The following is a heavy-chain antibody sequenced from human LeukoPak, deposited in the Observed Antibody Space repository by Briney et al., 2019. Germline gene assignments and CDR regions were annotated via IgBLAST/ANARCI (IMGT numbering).Heavy chain of an antibody. J-gene: IGHJ4*02. V-gene: IGHV3-21*01. CDR1: GFTFSSYS. Sequence: PGGSLRLSCAASGFTFSSYSMNWVRQAPGKGLEWVSSISSSSSYIYYADSVKGRFTISRDNVKNSLYLQMNSLRAEDTAVYYCAREENGDGYSFDYWGQGTLVTVSS. CDR2: ISSSSSYI. CDR3: AREENGDGYSFDY. D-gene: IGHD5-24*01.